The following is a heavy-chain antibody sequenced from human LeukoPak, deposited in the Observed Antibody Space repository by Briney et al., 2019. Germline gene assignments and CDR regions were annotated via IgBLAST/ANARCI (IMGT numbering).Heavy chain of an antibody. Sequence: GASVKVSCKAAGYTFTGYYMHWVRQAPGQGLEWMGWINPNSGGTNYAQKFQGRVTMTRDTSISTAYMELSRLRYDDTAVSYCARDRARYSYFDYWGQGTLVTVSS. CDR3: ARDRARYSYFDY. J-gene: IGHJ4*02. CDR1: GYTFTGYY. CDR2: INPNSGGT. D-gene: IGHD5-18*01. V-gene: IGHV1-2*02.